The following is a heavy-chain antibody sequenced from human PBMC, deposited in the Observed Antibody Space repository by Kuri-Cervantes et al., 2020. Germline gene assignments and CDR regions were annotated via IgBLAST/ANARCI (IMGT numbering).Heavy chain of an antibody. V-gene: IGHV3-74*01. Sequence: GGSLRLSCAASGSTFSSYWMHWVRQAPGKGLVWVSRINSDGSSTSYADSVKGRFTISRDNSKNTLSLQMNSLRADDTAVYYCAKVADNSGYYGTYFDYWGQGALVTVSS. CDR2: INSDGSST. D-gene: IGHD3-22*01. J-gene: IGHJ4*02. CDR1: GSTFSSYW. CDR3: AKVADNSGYYGTYFDY.